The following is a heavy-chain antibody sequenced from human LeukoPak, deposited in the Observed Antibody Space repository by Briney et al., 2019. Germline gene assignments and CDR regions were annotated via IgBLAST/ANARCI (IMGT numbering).Heavy chain of an antibody. CDR1: GYTFTSYY. Sequence: GASVKVSCKASGYTFTSYYMHWARQAPGQGLEWMGIINPSGGSTSYAQKFQGRVTMTRDTSTSTVYMELSSLRSEDTAVYYCARDSSSGWYDACLGGPTDYWGQGTLVTVSS. D-gene: IGHD6-19*01. CDR2: INPSGGST. V-gene: IGHV1-46*01. J-gene: IGHJ4*02. CDR3: ARDSSSGWYDACLGGPTDY.